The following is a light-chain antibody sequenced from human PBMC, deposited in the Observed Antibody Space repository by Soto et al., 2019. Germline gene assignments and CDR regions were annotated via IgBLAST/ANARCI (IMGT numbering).Light chain of an antibody. CDR3: QQRGNWPPFT. V-gene: IGKV3-11*01. Sequence: EIVLTQSPVTLSLSPGERATLSCRASQSVSSYLAWYQQRPGQAPRLLIYDASNRATGIPARFSGSGSGTDFTLTISGLEPEDFAVYYCQQRGNWPPFTFGQGTRLEIK. J-gene: IGKJ5*01. CDR1: QSVSSY. CDR2: DAS.